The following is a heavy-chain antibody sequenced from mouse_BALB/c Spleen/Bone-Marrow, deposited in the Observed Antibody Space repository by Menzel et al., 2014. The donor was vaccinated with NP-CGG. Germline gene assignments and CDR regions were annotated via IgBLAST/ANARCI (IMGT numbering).Heavy chain of an antibody. J-gene: IGHJ4*01. Sequence: EVQVVESGGDLVRPGGSLKLSCTASGFTFNSYGMSWIRQTPDKRLEWVATISTGAGYIYYPDSVKGRFTISRDNAKNTFNLERKSRKFETPAMFYCARQRQGKPVSSYPMDYWGKGAPVTVSS. D-gene: IGHD6-1*01. CDR2: ISTGAGYI. CDR1: GFTFNSYG. V-gene: IGHV5-6*01. CDR3: ARQRQGKPVSSYPMDY.